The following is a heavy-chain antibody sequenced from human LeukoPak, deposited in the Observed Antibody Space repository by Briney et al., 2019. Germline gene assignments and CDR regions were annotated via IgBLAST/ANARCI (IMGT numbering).Heavy chain of an antibody. V-gene: IGHV3-7*01. CDR2: IKPDGSER. CDR3: VRGRSMDV. Sequence: GGALRLSCAASGFTFRSLWMIWVRQAPGKGLEWVANIKPDGSERSDVDCVKGRFTISRDNARNSLYLQMNSLRVEDTAVYYCVRGRSMDVWGQGTTVTVSS. CDR1: GFTFRSLW. J-gene: IGHJ6*02.